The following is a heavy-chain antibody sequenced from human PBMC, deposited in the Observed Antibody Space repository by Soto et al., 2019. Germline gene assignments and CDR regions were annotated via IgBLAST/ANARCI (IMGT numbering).Heavy chain of an antibody. D-gene: IGHD6-13*01. J-gene: IGHJ4*02. CDR3: AKHTLFSDSWYEDY. V-gene: IGHV3-23*01. CDR2: ISVSGRST. Sequence: GGSLRLSCAASGFSFSSCAMSWVRQAPGKGLEWVSVISVSGRSTDYADSVKGRFTMSRDNSKNMVFLQMNSLSAEDTAVYYCAKHTLFSDSWYEDYWGQGTLVTVSS. CDR1: GFSFSSCA.